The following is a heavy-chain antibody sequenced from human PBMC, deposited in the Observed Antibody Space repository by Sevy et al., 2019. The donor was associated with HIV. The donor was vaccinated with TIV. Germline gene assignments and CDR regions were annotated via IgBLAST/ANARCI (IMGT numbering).Heavy chain of an antibody. J-gene: IGHJ3*02. D-gene: IGHD1-26*01. CDR1: GFTYNGYG. CDR3: AKDLAFIVGDAFDI. CDR2: IWYDGSNK. V-gene: IGHV3-33*06. Sequence: GGSLRLSCAASGFTYNGYGMHWVRQAPGKGLEWVAVIWYDGSNKEYADSVKGRFTISRDNSKNTLYLQMNSLRAEDTAVYYCAKDLAFIVGDAFDIWGQGTLVTVSS.